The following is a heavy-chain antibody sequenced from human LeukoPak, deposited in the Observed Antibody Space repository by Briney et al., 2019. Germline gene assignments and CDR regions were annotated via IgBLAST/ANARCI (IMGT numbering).Heavy chain of an antibody. D-gene: IGHD3-22*01. CDR2: INAGNGNT. J-gene: IGHJ4*02. V-gene: IGHV1-3*01. Sequence: ASVKVSCKASGYTFTSYAMHWVRQAPGQRLEWMGWINAGNGNTKYSQKFQGRVTITRDTSASTAYMELSSLRSEDTAVYYCARVPRGAYYHDSSGYYYFDYWGQGTLVTVSS. CDR3: ARVPRGAYYHDSSGYYYFDY. CDR1: GYTFTSYA.